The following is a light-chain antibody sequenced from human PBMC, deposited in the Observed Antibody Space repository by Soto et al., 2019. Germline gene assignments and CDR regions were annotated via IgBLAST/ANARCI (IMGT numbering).Light chain of an antibody. V-gene: IGKV3-15*01. CDR1: QSVSSN. CDR3: QQAGT. CDR2: GAS. J-gene: IGKJ3*01. Sequence: EIVMTQSPATLPVSPGERATLSCRASQSVSSNLAWYQQKPGQAPRLLIYGASTRATGIPARFSGSGSGTEFTLTISSLQSEDFAVYYCQQAGTFGPGTKVDIK.